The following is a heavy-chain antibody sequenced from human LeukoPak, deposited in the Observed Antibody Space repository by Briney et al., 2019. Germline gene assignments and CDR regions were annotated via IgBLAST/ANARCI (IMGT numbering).Heavy chain of an antibody. J-gene: IGHJ5*02. CDR2: IYTSGST. CDR1: GGSISSYY. Sequence: PSETLSLTCTISGGSISSYYWSWIRQPPGKGLEWIGYIYTSGSTNYNPSLKSRVTISVDTSKNQFSLKLSSVTAADTAVYYCARQKDTAMITNWFDPWGQGTLVTVSS. D-gene: IGHD5-18*01. V-gene: IGHV4-4*09. CDR3: ARQKDTAMITNWFDP.